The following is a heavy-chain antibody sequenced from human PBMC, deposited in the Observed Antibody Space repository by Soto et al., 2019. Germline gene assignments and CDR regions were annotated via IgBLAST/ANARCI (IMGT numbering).Heavy chain of an antibody. J-gene: IGHJ4*02. Sequence: RWKRKPPGKGLEWIGNIDYSGTAYFSPSLATRVTFHVDTSKNQFSLTLYSVTAADTAVYYCARITGCHLDYSGQRILVTGSS. CDR2: IDYSGTA. CDR3: ARITGCHLDY. D-gene: IGHD1-20*01. V-gene: IGHV4-39*01.